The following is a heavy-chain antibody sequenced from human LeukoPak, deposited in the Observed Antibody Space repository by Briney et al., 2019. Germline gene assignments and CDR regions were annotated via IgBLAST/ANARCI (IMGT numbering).Heavy chain of an antibody. Sequence: GGSLRLSCAVSGFTFSSYAMNWVRQAPGKGLEWVSTISSSGGSTFYVDSVKGRFTISRDNSKNTLYLQMNSLRAEDTAVYYCAKVLFLGYYYMDVWGKGTTVTVSS. D-gene: IGHD3-3*01. CDR3: AKVLFLGYYYMDV. J-gene: IGHJ6*03. CDR2: ISSSGGST. CDR1: GFTFSSYA. V-gene: IGHV3-23*01.